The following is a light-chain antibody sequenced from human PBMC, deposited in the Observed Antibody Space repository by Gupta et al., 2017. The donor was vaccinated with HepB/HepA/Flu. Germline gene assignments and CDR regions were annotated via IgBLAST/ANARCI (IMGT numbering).Light chain of an antibody. CDR1: TSNIGDNP. V-gene: IGLV1-44*01. J-gene: IGLJ2*01. CDR3: ATWDDNLNGPV. CDR2: GDN. Sequence: QSVLTQPPSASGTPGQRVTISSSGRTSNIGDNPVNWYHQVPGTAPKLLMYGDNQRPSGVPDRVSGSKSGTSASLAIRGLLPEDEAVYYCATWDDNLNGPVFGGGTKLTVL.